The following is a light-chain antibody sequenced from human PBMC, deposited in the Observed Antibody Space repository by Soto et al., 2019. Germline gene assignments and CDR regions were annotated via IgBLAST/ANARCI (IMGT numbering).Light chain of an antibody. CDR1: QSISSW. V-gene: IGKV1-5*01. Sequence: DIQMTQSPSTLSASEGDRVTISCRASQSISSWLAWYQQKPGKAPKLLIYDASSLESGVPSRFSGSGSGTEFTLTISSLQPDDFATYYCQQYNSYSWTFGHGTKVDNK. CDR3: QQYNSYSWT. J-gene: IGKJ1*01. CDR2: DAS.